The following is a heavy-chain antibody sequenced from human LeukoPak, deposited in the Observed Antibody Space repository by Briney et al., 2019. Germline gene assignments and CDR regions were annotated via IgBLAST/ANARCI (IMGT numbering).Heavy chain of an antibody. CDR2: IKIDGSNT. J-gene: IGHJ3*02. Sequence: GGSLRLSCAASGFTFSSYWMHWVRQAPGKGLVWVSRIKIDGSNTNSADSVKGRFTISRDNAKNTLYLQMNSLRAEDTAVYYCAGGGSPPEALGDTFDIWGQGTMVTVSS. CDR1: GFTFSSYW. D-gene: IGHD1-26*01. CDR3: AGGGSPPEALGDTFDI. V-gene: IGHV3-74*01.